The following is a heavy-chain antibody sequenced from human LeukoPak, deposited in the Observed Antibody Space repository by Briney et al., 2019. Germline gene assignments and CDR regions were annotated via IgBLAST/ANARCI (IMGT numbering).Heavy chain of an antibody. J-gene: IGHJ4*02. CDR3: ARVGSNYPVLTFDY. V-gene: IGHV3-21*01. D-gene: IGHD4-11*01. Sequence: KTGGSLRLSCAASGFTFSSYSMNWVRQAPGKGLEWVSSISSSSSYIYYADSVKGRFTISRDNAKNSLYLQMNSLRAEDTAVYYCARVGSNYPVLTFDYWGQGTLVTVSS. CDR1: GFTFSSYS. CDR2: ISSSSSYI.